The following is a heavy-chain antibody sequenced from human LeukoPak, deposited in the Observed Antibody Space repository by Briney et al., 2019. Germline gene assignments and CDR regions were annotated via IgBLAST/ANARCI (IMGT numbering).Heavy chain of an antibody. CDR3: ARDSSGGYNSH. D-gene: IGHD5-24*01. J-gene: IGHJ4*02. CDR1: GYIFTDYY. CDR2: INPKSGDT. Sequence: GASVKVSCKASGYIFTDYYIHWVRLAPGQGLEWMGWINPKSGDTHLVQKFQGRVTMTRDTSIRTAYMEMTTLTSDDASVYFCARDSSGGYNSHWGQGTLVTVS. V-gene: IGHV1-2*02.